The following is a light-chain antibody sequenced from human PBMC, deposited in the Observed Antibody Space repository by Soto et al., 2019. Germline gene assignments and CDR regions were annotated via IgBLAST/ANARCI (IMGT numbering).Light chain of an antibody. J-gene: IGKJ2*01. V-gene: IGKV3-20*01. CDR1: QSVSSNY. Sequence: EIVLTQSPGTLSLSPGERATLSCRASQSVSSNYLAWYQQKPGQAPRLLVYGASSRATGIPARFSGSGSGTDLTLTISRLQPEDFAVYYCHQYGSAPYTFGQGTKLEIK. CDR2: GAS. CDR3: HQYGSAPYT.